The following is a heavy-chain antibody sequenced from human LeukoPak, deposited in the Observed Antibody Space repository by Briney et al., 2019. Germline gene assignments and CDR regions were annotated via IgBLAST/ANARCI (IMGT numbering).Heavy chain of an antibody. Sequence: SETLSLTCAVYGGSFSGYYWSWIRQPPGKGLEWIGYIYYSGSTNYNPSLKSRVTISVDTSKNQFSLKLSSVTAADTAVYYCARQGPDAFDIWGQGTMVTVSS. CDR2: IYYSGST. CDR1: GGSFSGYY. V-gene: IGHV4-59*08. J-gene: IGHJ3*02. CDR3: ARQGPDAFDI.